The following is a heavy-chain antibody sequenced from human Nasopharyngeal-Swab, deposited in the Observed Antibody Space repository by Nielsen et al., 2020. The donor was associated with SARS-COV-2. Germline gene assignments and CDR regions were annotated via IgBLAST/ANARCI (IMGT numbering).Heavy chain of an antibody. V-gene: IGHV1-69*04. D-gene: IGHD5-18*01. CDR2: IIPMRGIA. CDR3: ARGPDPALKFDP. Sequence: SVKVSCKASGGTFRSQGISWVRQAPGQGLEWMGRIIPMRGIANYAQKFQGRVTITADKSMSTVYMDLSSLRSEDTAVYYCARGPDPALKFDPWGQGTLVAVSS. CDR1: GGTFRSQG. J-gene: IGHJ5*02.